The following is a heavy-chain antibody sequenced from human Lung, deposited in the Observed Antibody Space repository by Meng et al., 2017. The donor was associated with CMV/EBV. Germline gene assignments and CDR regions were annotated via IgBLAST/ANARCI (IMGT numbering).Heavy chain of an antibody. V-gene: IGHV1-18*01. CDR3: ARDRVLRGVNGLDV. CDR1: GYSFRTFG. J-gene: IGHJ6*02. D-gene: IGHD3-10*01. CDR2: ISAYNGNT. Sequence: ASXXVSXKASGYSFRTFGISWVRKAPGQGLEWMGWISAYNGNTTYTQKLQGRVTMTRDTSTRTVYMELRSLRSDDTAVYYCARDRVLRGVNGLDVWGQGTXVTGSS.